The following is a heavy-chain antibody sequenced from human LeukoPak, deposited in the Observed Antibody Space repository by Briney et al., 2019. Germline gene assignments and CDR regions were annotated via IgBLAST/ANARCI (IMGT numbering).Heavy chain of an antibody. CDR3: ARANIEVAGAFDY. V-gene: IGHV7-4-1*02. Sequence: GASVKVSCKASGYTFTTYAMNWVRQAPGQGLEWMGWINTNTGSPTYAQAFTGRSVLSLDSSVSTAYLQISRLEAEDTAIYYCARANIEVAGAFDYWGQGTLVTVSS. CDR2: INTNTGSP. D-gene: IGHD6-19*01. J-gene: IGHJ4*02. CDR1: GYTFTTYA.